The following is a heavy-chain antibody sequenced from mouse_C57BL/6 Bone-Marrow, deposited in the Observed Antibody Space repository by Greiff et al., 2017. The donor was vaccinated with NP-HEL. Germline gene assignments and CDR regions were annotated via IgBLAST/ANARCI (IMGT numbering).Heavy chain of an antibody. CDR3: AREGGYYFDY. V-gene: IGHV1-61*01. CDR1: GYTFTSYW. D-gene: IGHD1-1*02. CDR2: IYPSDSAT. J-gene: IGHJ2*01. Sequence: VQLQQPGAELVRPGSSVKLSCKASGYTFTSYWMDWVKQRPGQGLEWIGNIYPSDSATHYNQKFKDKATLTVDKSSSTAYMQLSSLTSEDSAVYYCAREGGYYFDYWGQGTTLTVSS.